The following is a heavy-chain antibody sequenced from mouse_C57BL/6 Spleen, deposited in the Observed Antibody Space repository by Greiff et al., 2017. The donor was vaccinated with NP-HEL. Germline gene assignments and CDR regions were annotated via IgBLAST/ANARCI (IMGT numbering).Heavy chain of an antibody. J-gene: IGHJ2*01. V-gene: IGHV1-15*01. CDR2: IDPETGGT. D-gene: IGHD6-5*01. CDR1: GYTFTDYE. CDR3: TREESLPHYFDY. Sequence: QVQLQQSGAELVRPGASVTLSCKASGYTFTDYEMHWVKQTPVHGLEWIGAIDPETGGTAYNQKFKGKAILTADKSSSTAYMELRSLTSEDSAVYYCTREESLPHYFDYWGQGTTLTVSS.